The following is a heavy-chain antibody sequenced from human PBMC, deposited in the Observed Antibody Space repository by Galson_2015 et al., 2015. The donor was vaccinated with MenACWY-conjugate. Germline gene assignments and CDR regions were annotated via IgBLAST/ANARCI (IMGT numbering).Heavy chain of an antibody. CDR3: ARVDYFDY. V-gene: IGHV3-30*03. CDR2: ISDDGSNK. J-gene: IGHJ4*02. CDR1: GFTFSSYG. Sequence: SLRLSCAASGFTFSSYGMHWVRQAPGKGLEWVAVISDDGSNKYYAASVKGRFTISRDNSMNTLYLQMNSLRPEDTAVYFCARVDYFDYWGQGTLVTVSS.